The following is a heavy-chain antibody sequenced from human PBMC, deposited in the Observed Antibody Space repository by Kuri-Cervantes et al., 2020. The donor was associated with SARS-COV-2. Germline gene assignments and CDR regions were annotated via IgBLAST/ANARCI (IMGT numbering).Heavy chain of an antibody. Sequence: ASVKVSCKAFGYTFNIYDINWVRQAPGQGLEWMGIINPSGGSTSYAQKFQGRVTMTRDTSTSTVYMELSSLGSEDTAVYYCASEIFYDFWSGYYTGIGSGEPPGYWGQGTLVTVSS. CDR1: GYTFNIYD. D-gene: IGHD3-3*01. J-gene: IGHJ4*02. CDR3: ASEIFYDFWSGYYTGIGSGEPPGY. CDR2: INPSGGST. V-gene: IGHV1-46*02.